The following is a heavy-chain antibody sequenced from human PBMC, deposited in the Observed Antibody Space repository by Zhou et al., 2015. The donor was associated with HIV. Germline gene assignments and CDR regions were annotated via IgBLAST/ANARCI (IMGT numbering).Heavy chain of an antibody. Sequence: QVQLVQSGAEVKKPGSSVKVSCKASGGTFSSYTISWVRQAPGQGLEWMGRIIPILGIANYAQKFQGRVTITADKSTSTAYMELSSLRSEDTAVYYCARDQESYYDSSGYYVYWFDPWGQGTLVTVSS. D-gene: IGHD3-22*01. CDR1: GGTFSSYT. V-gene: IGHV1-69*08. CDR3: ARDQESYYDSSGYYVYWFDP. CDR2: IIPILGIA. J-gene: IGHJ5*02.